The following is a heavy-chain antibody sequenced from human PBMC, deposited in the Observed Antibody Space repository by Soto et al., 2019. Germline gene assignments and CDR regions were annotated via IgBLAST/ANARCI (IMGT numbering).Heavy chain of an antibody. J-gene: IGHJ4*02. CDR2: ISCNSGSI. CDR3: AKDSYYYDSSGYYAS. CDR1: GFTFEYYA. D-gene: IGHD3-22*01. V-gene: IGHV3-9*01. Sequence: SLRLFCAASGFTFEYYAMHWVRQAPWKGLEWVSGISCNSGSIGYADSVKGRFTISRDNAKNSLYLQMNSLRAEDTALYYCAKDSYYYDSSGYYASWGQGTLVTVSS.